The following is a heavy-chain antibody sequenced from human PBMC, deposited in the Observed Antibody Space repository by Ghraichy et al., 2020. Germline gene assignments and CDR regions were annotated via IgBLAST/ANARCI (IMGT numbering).Heavy chain of an antibody. CDR2: IKGDGSEK. Sequence: GESLNISCAASELTFSSYWMSWVRQAPGKGLEWVANIKGDGSEKYYVESVKGRFTISRDNAKNSLYLQMNSLRDEDTAVYYCARNGVGVAPAAARYFYYGIDVWGQGTTVTVSS. CDR3: ARNGVGVAPAAARYFYYGIDV. V-gene: IGHV3-7*01. D-gene: IGHD2-2*01. J-gene: IGHJ6*02. CDR1: ELTFSSYW.